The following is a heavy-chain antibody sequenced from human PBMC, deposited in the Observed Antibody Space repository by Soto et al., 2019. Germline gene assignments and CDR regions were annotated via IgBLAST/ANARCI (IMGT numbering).Heavy chain of an antibody. Sequence: GGSLILSCTASVFTLHKYAMSWVRQAAGKGLEWVSTLIVGHYCTAYSYSVKGRFTVSRDNSKNFLYLQMNSLGVEDTAMYFCAKGTSTGHIDSFDPCGQGRLLPVSS. CDR2: LIVGHYCT. J-gene: IGHJ5*02. CDR3: AKGTSTGHIDSFDP. CDR1: VFTLHKYA. D-gene: IGHD1-1*01. V-gene: IGHV3-23*01.